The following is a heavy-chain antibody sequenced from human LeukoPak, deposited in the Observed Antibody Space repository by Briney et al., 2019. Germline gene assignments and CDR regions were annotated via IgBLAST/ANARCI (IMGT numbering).Heavy chain of an antibody. J-gene: IGHJ4*02. CDR1: GYTFTSYG. V-gene: IGHV1-18*01. CDR3: AREVGGSYYFRHFDY. Sequence: ASVTVSCKASGYTFTSYGISWVQQAPGQGLEWMGWIITHNGNTNYTQKLQGRVTMTTDTSTTTAYMELRSLRSDDTAVYYCAREVGGSYYFRHFDYWGQGTLVTVSS. D-gene: IGHD1-26*01. CDR2: IITHNGNT.